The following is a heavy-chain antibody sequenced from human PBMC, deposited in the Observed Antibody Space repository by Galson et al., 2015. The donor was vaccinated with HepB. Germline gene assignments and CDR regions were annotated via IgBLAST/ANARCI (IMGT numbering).Heavy chain of an antibody. CDR1: GYTFTRYA. CDR3: ARARYGSSPPDF. V-gene: IGHV1-18*01. J-gene: IGHJ4*02. CDR2: ISGYNDNT. Sequence: SVKVSCKASGYTFTRYAINWVRQAPGHRLEWVGWISGYNDNTNYAQNFQGRVTMTTDTSTSTAYMDLGSLRSDDTAVYYCARARYGSSPPDFWGQGTLVTVSS. D-gene: IGHD6-6*01.